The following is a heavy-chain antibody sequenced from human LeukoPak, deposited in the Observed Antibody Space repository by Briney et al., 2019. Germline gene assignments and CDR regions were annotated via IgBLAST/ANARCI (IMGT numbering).Heavy chain of an antibody. CDR2: ISSSGSTI. D-gene: IGHD6-19*01. CDR1: GFTFSGYE. Sequence: GGSLRLSCAASGFTFSGYEMNWVRQAPGKGLEWVSYISSSGSTIYYADSVKGRFTISRDNAKNSLYLQMNSLRAEDTAVYYCARVGVTGYSSGWGQGTLVTVSS. V-gene: IGHV3-48*03. J-gene: IGHJ4*02. CDR3: ARVGVTGYSSG.